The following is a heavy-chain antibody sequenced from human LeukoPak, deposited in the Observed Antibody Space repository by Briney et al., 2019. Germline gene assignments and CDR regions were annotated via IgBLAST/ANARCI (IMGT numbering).Heavy chain of an antibody. CDR3: AREDYSNYCDY. J-gene: IGHJ4*02. D-gene: IGHD4-11*01. CDR2: IKQDGSEK. V-gene: IGHV3-7*01. CDR1: GFTFSSYW. Sequence: GGSLRLSCAASGFTFSSYWMSWVRQAPGKGLEWVANIKQDGSEKYYVDSVKGRFTISRDNAKNSLYLQMNSPRAEDTAVYYCAREDYSNYCDYWGQGTLVTVSS.